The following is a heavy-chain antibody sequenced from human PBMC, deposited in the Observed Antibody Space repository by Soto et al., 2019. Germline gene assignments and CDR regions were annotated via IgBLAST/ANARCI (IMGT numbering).Heavy chain of an antibody. J-gene: IGHJ4*02. CDR1: GASINSGGYF. CDR2: IHYSGST. Sequence: QVQLQESGPGLVKPSQTLSLACSVSGASINSGGYFWSWIRQLPGKGLEWIGYIHYSGSTYYNPSLKSRVVMSMDTSRNDFSLMLSSVTAADTAVFYWARGFVETAMAFDYWGQGALVTVSS. V-gene: IGHV4-31*03. D-gene: IGHD5-18*01. CDR3: ARGFVETAMAFDY.